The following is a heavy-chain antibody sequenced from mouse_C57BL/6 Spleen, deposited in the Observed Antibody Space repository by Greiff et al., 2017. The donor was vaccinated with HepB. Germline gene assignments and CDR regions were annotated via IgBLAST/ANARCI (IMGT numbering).Heavy chain of an antibody. V-gene: IGHV1-26*01. CDR2: INPNNGGT. CDR1: GYTFTDYY. J-gene: IGHJ4*01. CDR3: ARHYGSSEAMDY. D-gene: IGHD1-1*01. Sequence: EVQLQQSGPELVKPGASVKISCKASGYTFTDYYMNWVKQSHGKSLEWIGDINPNNGGTSYNQKFKGKATLTVDKASSTAYMELRSLTSEDSAVYYCARHYGSSEAMDYWGQGTSVTVSS.